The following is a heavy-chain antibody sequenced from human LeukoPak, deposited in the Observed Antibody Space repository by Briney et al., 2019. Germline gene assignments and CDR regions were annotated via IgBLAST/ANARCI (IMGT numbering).Heavy chain of an antibody. CDR1: GGSISSSDYF. D-gene: IGHD6-25*01. J-gene: IGHJ5*02. V-gene: IGHV4-61*02. CDR2: INSRGST. Sequence: SETLSLTCTASGGSISSSDYFWSWIRQPAGKGLEWIGRINSRGSTNYNPSLKSRVTLSVDTSKSQFSLKLTSATVADTAVYYCARYRLGWFDPWGQGTLVTVSS. CDR3: ARYRLGWFDP.